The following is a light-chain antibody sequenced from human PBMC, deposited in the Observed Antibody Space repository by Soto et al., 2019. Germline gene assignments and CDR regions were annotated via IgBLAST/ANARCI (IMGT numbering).Light chain of an antibody. CDR1: SGHSNYA. CDR3: QTWVGTGNVV. V-gene: IGLV4-69*01. CDR2: LNSXXXX. Sequence: QLVLTQSPSASASLGASVKVTCTLSSGHSNYAVAWHQQQPEKGPRYLMKLNSXXXXXXXXXXXXXXXGSSSGAERYLTXXXXXXXXXXXXYCQTWVGTGNVVFGGGTKVTVL. J-gene: IGLJ2*01.